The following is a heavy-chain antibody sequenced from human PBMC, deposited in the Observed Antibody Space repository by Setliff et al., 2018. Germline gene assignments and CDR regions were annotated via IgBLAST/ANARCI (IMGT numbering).Heavy chain of an antibody. CDR1: GGTFSSYA. J-gene: IGHJ6*03. Sequence: ASVKVSCKASGGTFSSYAISWVRQAPGQRLEWMGGIIPIPGIANYAQKFQGRVTITTDESTSTAYMELSSLRSEDTAVYYCARDRAARPPNSYYYYMDVWGKGTTVTVSS. D-gene: IGHD6-6*01. CDR2: IIPIPGIA. CDR3: ARDRAARPPNSYYYYMDV. V-gene: IGHV1-69*10.